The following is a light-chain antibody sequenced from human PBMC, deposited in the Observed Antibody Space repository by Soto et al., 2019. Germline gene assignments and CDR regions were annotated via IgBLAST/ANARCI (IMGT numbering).Light chain of an antibody. J-gene: IGKJ4*01. CDR3: QQHSTWPT. CDR2: DAS. CDR1: QSVSSY. Sequence: EIVLTQSPATLSLSPGERATLSCRASQSVSSYLAWFQQKPGQAPRLLIYDASNRATGIPARFSGSGSGTDFTLTISSLEPEDFAVYFCQQHSTWPTFGGGTKVEIK. V-gene: IGKV3-11*01.